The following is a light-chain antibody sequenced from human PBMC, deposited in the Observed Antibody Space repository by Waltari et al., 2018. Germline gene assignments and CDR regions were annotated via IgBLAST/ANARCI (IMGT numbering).Light chain of an antibody. J-gene: IGKJ1*01. CDR2: SAS. CDR1: QSIRNY. Sequence: DIQMTQSPPALSASVGDRVSITCRSSQSIRNYLNWYQQRPGKAPELLIYSASSLQPRVPSRFSGSGVGTHFTLTISSLQPEDFATYFCQQSHSSPWTFGLGTKVEIK. V-gene: IGKV1-39*01. CDR3: QQSHSSPWT.